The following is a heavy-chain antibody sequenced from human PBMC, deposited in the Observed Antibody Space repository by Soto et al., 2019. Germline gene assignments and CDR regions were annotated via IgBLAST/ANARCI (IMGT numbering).Heavy chain of an antibody. J-gene: IGHJ6*02. CDR1: GYTFTSYA. CDR3: ARTVVYYSGMVV. CDR2: INDGNGNT. D-gene: IGHD4-17*01. Sequence: QVQLVQSGAEVKKPGASVKVSCKASGYTFTSYAMHWVRQAPGQRLEWMGWINDGNGNTKYSQKFLGRVTITRDTSATTASMELSSLRSEDTAVYYCARTVVYYSGMVVWGQGTTVTVSS. V-gene: IGHV1-3*01.